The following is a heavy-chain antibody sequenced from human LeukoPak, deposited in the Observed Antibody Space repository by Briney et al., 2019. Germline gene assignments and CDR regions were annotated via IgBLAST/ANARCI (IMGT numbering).Heavy chain of an antibody. D-gene: IGHD2-21*02. CDR3: ARPGRRDYYFDY. J-gene: IGHJ4*02. Sequence: SETLSLTCTVSGGSISSSSYYWGWIRQPPGKGLEWIGSIYYSGSTYYNPSLKSRVTISVDTSKNQFSLKLSSVTAADTAVYYCARPGRRDYYFDYWGLGTLVTVSS. CDR1: GGSISSSSYY. V-gene: IGHV4-39*01. CDR2: IYYSGST.